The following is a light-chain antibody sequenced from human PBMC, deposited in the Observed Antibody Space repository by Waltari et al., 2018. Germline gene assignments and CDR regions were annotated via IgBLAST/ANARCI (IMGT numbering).Light chain of an antibody. Sequence: QSVLTQAPSTSGTPGQRITISCSGGSSNIGSNYVSWYQHLPVAAPKLLIGRDDHRPSGVPDRISGSKSGTSASLAISGLRSEDEADYYCAAWDDSLSALVFGGGTKLTVL. CDR1: SSNIGSNY. CDR3: AAWDDSLSALV. J-gene: IGLJ3*02. CDR2: RDD. V-gene: IGLV1-47*01.